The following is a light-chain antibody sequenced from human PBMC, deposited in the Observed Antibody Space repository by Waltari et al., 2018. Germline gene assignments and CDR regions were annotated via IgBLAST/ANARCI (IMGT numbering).Light chain of an antibody. Sequence: QSALTQPASVSGSPGQSITISCPGTSRDVGGYNYVSWYQRHPGKAPKLMIYDVSNRPSGVSNRFSGSKSGNTASLTISGLQAEDEADYYCSSYISSSTLELFGGGTSLTVL. V-gene: IGLV2-14*03. CDR2: DVS. J-gene: IGLJ2*01. CDR1: SRDVGGYNY. CDR3: SSYISSSTLEL.